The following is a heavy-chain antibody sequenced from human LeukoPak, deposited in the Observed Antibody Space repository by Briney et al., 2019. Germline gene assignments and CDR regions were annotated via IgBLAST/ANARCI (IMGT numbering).Heavy chain of an antibody. CDR2: IYYSGST. Sequence: SETLSLTCNVSGGSISSSSYYWGWIRQPPGTGLEWIGSIYYSGSTYYNPSLKSRVTISVDTSKNQFSLKLSSVTAADTAVYYCARLNYYDSSGYYSAYYFDYWGQGTLVTVSS. CDR3: ARLNYYDSSGYYSAYYFDY. J-gene: IGHJ4*02. CDR1: GGSISSSSYY. D-gene: IGHD3-22*01. V-gene: IGHV4-39*01.